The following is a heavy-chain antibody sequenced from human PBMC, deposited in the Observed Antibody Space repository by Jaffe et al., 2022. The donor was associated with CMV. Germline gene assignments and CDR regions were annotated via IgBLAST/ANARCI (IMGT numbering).Heavy chain of an antibody. CDR3: ARTYCSGGSCYNRYYYMDV. V-gene: IGHV3-11*06. CDR2: ISSSSSYT. J-gene: IGHJ6*03. Sequence: QVQLVESGGGLVKPGGSLRLSCAASGFTFSDYYMSWIRQAPGKGLEWVSYISSSSSYTNYADSVKGRFTISRDNAKNSLYLQMNSLRAEDTAVYYCARTYCSGGSCYNRYYYMDVWGKGTTVTVSS. D-gene: IGHD2-15*01. CDR1: GFTFSDYY.